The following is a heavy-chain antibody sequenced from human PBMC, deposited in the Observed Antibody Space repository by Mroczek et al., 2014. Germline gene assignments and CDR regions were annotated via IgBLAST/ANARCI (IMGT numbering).Heavy chain of an antibody. V-gene: IGHV1-2*02. Sequence: SGAEVKKPGASVKVSCKASGYTFTGYYMHWVRQAPGQGLEWMGWINPNSGGTNYAQKFQGRVTMTRDTSISTAYMELSRLRSDDTAVYYCARSPGYYYDSSGYSLDYWGQGTLVTVSS. CDR3: ARSPGYYYDSSGYSLDY. CDR1: GYTFTGYY. D-gene: IGHD3-22*01. J-gene: IGHJ4*02. CDR2: INPNSGGT.